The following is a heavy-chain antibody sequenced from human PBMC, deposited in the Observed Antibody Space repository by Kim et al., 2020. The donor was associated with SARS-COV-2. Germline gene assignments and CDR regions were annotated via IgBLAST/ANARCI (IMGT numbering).Heavy chain of an antibody. CDR2: IKSKTDGGTT. Sequence: GGSLRLSCAASGFTFSNAWMSWVRQAPGKGLEWVGRIKSKTDGGTTDYAAPVKGRFTISRDDSKNTLYLQMNSLKTEDTAVYYCTTNYQLRYFDWSHGSGYWGQGTLVTVSS. D-gene: IGHD3-9*01. V-gene: IGHV3-15*01. J-gene: IGHJ4*02. CDR3: TTNYQLRYFDWSHGSGY. CDR1: GFTFSNAW.